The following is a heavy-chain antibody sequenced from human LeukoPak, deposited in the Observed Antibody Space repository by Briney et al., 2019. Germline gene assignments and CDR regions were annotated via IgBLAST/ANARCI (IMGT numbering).Heavy chain of an antibody. V-gene: IGHV3-23*01. Sequence: TGGSLRLSCAASGFTFSGYAMIWVRRAPGKGLEWVSAISGSGGSAFYADSVKGRFTISRDNSKNTLYLQMNSLRAGDTAVYYCARGGNNEYYYYMDVWGKGTTVTVSS. CDR1: GFTFSGYA. CDR3: ARGGNNEYYYYMDV. J-gene: IGHJ6*03. D-gene: IGHD1/OR15-1a*01. CDR2: ISGSGGSA.